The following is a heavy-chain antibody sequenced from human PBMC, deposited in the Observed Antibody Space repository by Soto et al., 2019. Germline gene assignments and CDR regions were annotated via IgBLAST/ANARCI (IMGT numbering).Heavy chain of an antibody. CDR2: ISYDGSNK. Sequence: QVQLVESGGGVVQPGRSLRLSCAASGFTFSSYAMHWVRQAPGKGLEWVAVISYDGSNKYYADSVKGRFTISRDNSKKTLYLQRNSLRAEDTAVYYCASVPSSSGRAHFDYWGQGTLVTVSS. CDR3: ASVPSSSGRAHFDY. V-gene: IGHV3-30-3*01. D-gene: IGHD2-15*01. J-gene: IGHJ4*02. CDR1: GFTFSSYA.